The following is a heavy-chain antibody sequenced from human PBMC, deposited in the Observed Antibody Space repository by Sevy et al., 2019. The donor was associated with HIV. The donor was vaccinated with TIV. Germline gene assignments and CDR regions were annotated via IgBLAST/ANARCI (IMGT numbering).Heavy chain of an antibody. V-gene: IGHV3-23*01. J-gene: IGHJ4*02. CDR1: GFSVNTYA. D-gene: IGHD6-13*01. CDR2: INNSGGST. CDR3: VKERVGYISSWYYFDY. Sequence: GGSLRLSCAVSGFSVNTYAMSWVGQAPGKGLEWVAVINNSGGSTDYADSVRGRFSISRDNPNVYLEMNSLRVEDTAVYYCVKERVGYISSWYYFDYWGQGTLVTVS.